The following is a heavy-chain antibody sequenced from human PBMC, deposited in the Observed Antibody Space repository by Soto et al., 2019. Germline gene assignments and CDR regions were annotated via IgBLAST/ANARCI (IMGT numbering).Heavy chain of an antibody. J-gene: IGHJ6*02. D-gene: IGHD6-13*01. V-gene: IGHV5-51*01. CDR1: GYSFTSYW. CDR3: AREIAAAGNLFNGMDV. Sequence: GESLKISCKGSGYSFTSYWIGWVRQMPGKGLEWMGIIYPGDSDTRYSPSFQGQVTISADKSISTAYLQWSSLKASDTDMYYCAREIAAAGNLFNGMDVWGQGTTVTVSS. CDR2: IYPGDSDT.